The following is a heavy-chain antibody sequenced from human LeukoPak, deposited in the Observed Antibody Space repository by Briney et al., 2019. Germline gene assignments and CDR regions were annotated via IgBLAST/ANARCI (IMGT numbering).Heavy chain of an antibody. CDR3: ATGWVAVAGSYFDH. CDR2: FDPEDGET. D-gene: IGHD6-19*01. J-gene: IGHJ4*02. V-gene: IGHV1-24*01. Sequence: ASVKVSCKVSGYTLTELSMHWVRQAPGKGLEWMGGFDPEDGETIYAQRFQGRVTMTEDTSTDTAYMERSSLRSEDTAVYYCATGWVAVAGSYFDHWGQGTLVTVSS. CDR1: GYTLTELS.